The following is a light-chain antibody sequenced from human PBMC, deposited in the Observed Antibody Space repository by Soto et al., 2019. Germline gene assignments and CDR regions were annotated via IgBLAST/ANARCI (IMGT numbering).Light chain of an antibody. CDR1: SSNIGAGYD. J-gene: IGLJ1*01. V-gene: IGLV1-40*01. CDR3: KSYDSSLSFYV. Sequence: QSVLTQLPSVSGAPGQRVTISCTGSSSNIGAGYDVHWYQQLPGTAPKLLIYGNSNRPSGVPDRFSGSKSGTSASLAITGPQAEDEADYYCKSYDSSLSFYVFGTGTKVTVL. CDR2: GNS.